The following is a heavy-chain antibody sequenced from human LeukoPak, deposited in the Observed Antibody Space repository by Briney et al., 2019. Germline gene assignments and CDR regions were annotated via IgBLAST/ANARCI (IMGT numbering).Heavy chain of an antibody. V-gene: IGHV4-34*01. CDR1: GGSFSGYY. Sequence: SETLSLTCAVYGGSFSGYYWSWIRQPPGKGLEWIGEINHSGSTNYNPSLKSRVTISVDTSKNQFSLKLTSVTAADTAVYYCARGVPEYYDFWSGYFYYFDYWGQGTLVTVSS. D-gene: IGHD3-3*01. CDR3: ARGVPEYYDFWSGYFYYFDY. J-gene: IGHJ4*02. CDR2: INHSGST.